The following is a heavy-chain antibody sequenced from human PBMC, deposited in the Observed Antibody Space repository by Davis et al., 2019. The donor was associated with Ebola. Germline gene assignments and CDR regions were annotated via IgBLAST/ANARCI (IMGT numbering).Heavy chain of an antibody. CDR1: GYTFTSYA. V-gene: IGHV1-3*01. D-gene: IGHD6-6*01. CDR2: INAGNGNT. CDR3: ARDRLYCASGDGQVVRCLLSDN. J-gene: IGHJ4*02. Sequence: ASVKVSCKASGYTFTSYAMHWVRQAPGQRLEWMGWINAGNGNTKYSQKFQGRVTITRDTSASTAYMELSSLRSEDTAVYYCARDRLYCASGDGQVVRCLLSDNWGQGTLVTVSS.